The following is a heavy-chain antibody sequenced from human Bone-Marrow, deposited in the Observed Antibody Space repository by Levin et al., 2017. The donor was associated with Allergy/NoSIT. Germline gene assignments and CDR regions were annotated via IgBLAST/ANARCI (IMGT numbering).Heavy chain of an antibody. Sequence: GESLKISCAASGFTFSSYSMNWVRQAPGKGLEWVSSISSSSSYIYYADSVKGRFIISRDNAKNSLYLPMNSLRVEDTAVYYCARDYPHYDFWSGGYRQPGFDYWGQGTLVTVSS. V-gene: IGHV3-21*01. CDR2: ISSSSSYI. J-gene: IGHJ4*02. D-gene: IGHD3-3*01. CDR3: ARDYPHYDFWSGGYRQPGFDY. CDR1: GFTFSSYS.